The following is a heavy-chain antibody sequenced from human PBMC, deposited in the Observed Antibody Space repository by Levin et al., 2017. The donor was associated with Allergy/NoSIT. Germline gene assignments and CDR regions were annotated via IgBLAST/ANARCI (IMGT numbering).Heavy chain of an antibody. J-gene: IGHJ4*02. Sequence: SETLSLTCTVSGGSISTYYWSWIRQPPGKGLEWIGYVYYSGSTNYNPSLKSRVTISVDTSKNQFSLTLSSVTAADTAVYYCARVAVDCSGGSCSLYFDYWGQGTLVTVSS. CDR2: VYYSGST. V-gene: IGHV4-59*01. D-gene: IGHD2-15*01. CDR1: GGSISTYY. CDR3: ARVAVDCSGGSCSLYFDY.